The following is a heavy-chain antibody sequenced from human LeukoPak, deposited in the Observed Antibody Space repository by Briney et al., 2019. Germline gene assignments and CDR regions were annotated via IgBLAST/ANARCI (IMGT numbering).Heavy chain of an antibody. Sequence: PGGSLRLSCAASGFTVSSNYMSWVRQAPGKGLEWVSVIYSGGSTYYADSVKGRLTISRDNSKNTLYLQMNSLRAEDTAVYYCARDSGYCSGGSCYSITDYWGQGTLVTVSS. CDR3: ARDSGYCSGGSCYSITDY. V-gene: IGHV3-66*01. CDR2: IYSGGST. D-gene: IGHD2-15*01. CDR1: GFTVSSNY. J-gene: IGHJ4*02.